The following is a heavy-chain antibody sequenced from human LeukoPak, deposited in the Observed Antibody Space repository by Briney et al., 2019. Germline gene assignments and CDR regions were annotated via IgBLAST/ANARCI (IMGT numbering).Heavy chain of an antibody. Sequence: SETLSLTCAANGGSLSGYSWSWIRQPPGKGLEWIGEINHSGSTNYNPSLKSRVTISVDTSKNQFSLKLSSVTAADTAVYYCARLLLRVYYMDVWGKGTTVTVSS. V-gene: IGHV4-34*01. CDR3: ARLLLRVYYMDV. CDR2: INHSGST. D-gene: IGHD2-15*01. J-gene: IGHJ6*03. CDR1: GGSLSGYS.